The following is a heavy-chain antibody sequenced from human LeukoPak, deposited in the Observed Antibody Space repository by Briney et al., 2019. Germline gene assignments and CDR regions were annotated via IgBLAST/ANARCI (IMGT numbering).Heavy chain of an antibody. V-gene: IGHV1-18*01. CDR2: ISAYNRNT. Sequence: GASVKVSCKASAYTFTYHRISWVRQAPGQGLEWMGWISAYNRNTNSAQSLQGRVTMTRDSSTSTAYMELRSLRSDDTAVYYCATGDDGSGTPFDPWGQGTLVTVSS. CDR3: ATGDDGSGTPFDP. J-gene: IGHJ5*02. CDR1: AYTFTYHR. D-gene: IGHD3-10*01.